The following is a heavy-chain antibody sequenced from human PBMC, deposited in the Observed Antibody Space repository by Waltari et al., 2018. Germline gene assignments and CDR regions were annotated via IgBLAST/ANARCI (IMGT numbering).Heavy chain of an antibody. CDR3: AKEGGDYDEGIYGMDV. D-gene: IGHD4-17*01. CDR2: IRYDGSNK. V-gene: IGHV3-30*02. Sequence: QVQLVESGGGVVQPGGSLRLSCAASGFTFSGYGMPWVRQAPGKGLGWVAFIRYDGSNKYYADSVKGRFTIARDNSKNTLYLQMNSLRAEDTAVYYCAKEGGDYDEGIYGMDVWGQGTTVTVSS. CDR1: GFTFSGYG. J-gene: IGHJ6*02.